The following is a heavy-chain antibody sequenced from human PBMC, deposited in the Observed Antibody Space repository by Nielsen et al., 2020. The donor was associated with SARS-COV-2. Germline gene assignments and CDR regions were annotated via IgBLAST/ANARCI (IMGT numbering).Heavy chain of an antibody. CDR3: ARGPPYYDFWSGYSYYYYGMDV. J-gene: IGHJ6*02. Sequence: SETLSLTCTVSGGSISSGAYYWSWIRQHPGKGPEWIGYIFNSGSTYYNPSLKSRVTISVDTSKNQFSLKLSSVTAADTAVYYCARGPPYYDFWSGYSYYYYGMDVWGQGTTVTVSS. D-gene: IGHD3-3*01. CDR1: GGSISSGAYY. V-gene: IGHV4-31*03. CDR2: IFNSGST.